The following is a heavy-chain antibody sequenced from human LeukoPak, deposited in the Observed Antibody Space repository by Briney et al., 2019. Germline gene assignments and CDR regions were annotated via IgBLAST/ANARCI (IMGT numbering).Heavy chain of an antibody. CDR3: AKAVRYSDSSGSSFDY. Sequence: GGSLRLSCAASGFTFNSYAMSWVRQAPGKGLEWVSAISGSGGNTYYADSVKGRFTISRGNSKNTLYLQMNSLRAEDTAVYYCAKAVRYSDSSGSSFDYWGQGTLVTVSS. D-gene: IGHD3-22*01. J-gene: IGHJ4*02. CDR1: GFTFNSYA. V-gene: IGHV3-23*01. CDR2: ISGSGGNT.